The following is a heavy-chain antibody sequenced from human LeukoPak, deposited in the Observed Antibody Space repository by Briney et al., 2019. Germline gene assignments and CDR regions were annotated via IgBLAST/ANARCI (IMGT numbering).Heavy chain of an antibody. CDR1: GYTFTSYD. CDR2: MNHNSGNT. Sequence: ASVKVSCKASGYTFTSYDINWVRQATGQGLEWMGWMNHNSGNTGYAQKFQGRVTITRNTSITTTYMELSSLRSEDTAVYYCARRSAYFSGSYYVDYWGQGTLVAVSS. D-gene: IGHD3-10*01. V-gene: IGHV1-8*03. J-gene: IGHJ4*02. CDR3: ARRSAYFSGSYYVDY.